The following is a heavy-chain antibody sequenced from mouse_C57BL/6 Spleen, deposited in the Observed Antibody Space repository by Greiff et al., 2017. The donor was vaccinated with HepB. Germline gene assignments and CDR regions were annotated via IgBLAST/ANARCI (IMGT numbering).Heavy chain of an antibody. CDR1: GFTFSSYA. J-gene: IGHJ4*01. V-gene: IGHV5-9-1*02. CDR3: TREGATTGAMDD. CDR2: ISSGGDYI. D-gene: IGHD2-12*01. Sequence: EVQVVESGEGLVKPGGSLKLSCAASGFTFSSYAMSWVRQTPEKRLEWVAYISSGGDYIYYADTVKGRFTISRDNARNTLYLQMSSLKSEDTAMYYCTREGATTGAMDDWGQGTSVTVSS.